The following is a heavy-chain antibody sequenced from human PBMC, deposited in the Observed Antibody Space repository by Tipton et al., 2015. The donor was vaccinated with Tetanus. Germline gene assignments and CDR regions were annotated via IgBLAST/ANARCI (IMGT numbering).Heavy chain of an antibody. CDR1: GGSITNGGYY. Sequence: TLSLTCTVSGGSITNGGYYWSWIRQHPGKGLDWIGYISYTGTTHYNPSLKSRVTISPDRSKNQFSLKLTSVTAADTAVYYCATQTDNWFDPWGQGLLVTVSS. CDR2: ISYTGTT. CDR3: ATQTDNWFDP. V-gene: IGHV4-31*03. J-gene: IGHJ5*02.